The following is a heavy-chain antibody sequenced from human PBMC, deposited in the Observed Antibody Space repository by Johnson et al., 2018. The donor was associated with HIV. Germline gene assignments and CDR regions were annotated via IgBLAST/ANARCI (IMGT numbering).Heavy chain of an antibody. D-gene: IGHD3-10*01. Sequence: VQLVESGGGLVRPGGSLRLSCAASGFTFSSYWMQWVRQVAGKGLVWVARINSDGSRTNYADSVKDRFTISRDNAKNTLYLQMNSLRAEDTAVYYCARVGGSWMLDAFDIWGQGTVVTVSS. CDR1: GFTFSSYW. J-gene: IGHJ3*02. CDR2: INSDGSRT. V-gene: IGHV3-74*02. CDR3: ARVGGSWMLDAFDI.